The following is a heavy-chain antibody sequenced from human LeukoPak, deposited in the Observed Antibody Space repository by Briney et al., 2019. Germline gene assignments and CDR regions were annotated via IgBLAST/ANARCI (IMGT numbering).Heavy chain of an antibody. D-gene: IGHD4-23*01. CDR3: ARAAVVTSPFDY. CDR2: ISSSGGTI. CDR1: GFTFSDYY. J-gene: IGHJ4*02. V-gene: IGHV3-11*01. Sequence: GGSLGLSCAASGFTFSDYYMSWIRQAPGKGLEWVSYISSSGGTIYFADSVKDRFTISRDNAKNSLDLQMNSLRAEDTAMYYCARAAVVTSPFDYWGQGTLVTVSS.